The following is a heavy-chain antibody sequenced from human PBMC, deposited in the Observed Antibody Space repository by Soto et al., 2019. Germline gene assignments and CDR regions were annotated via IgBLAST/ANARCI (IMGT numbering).Heavy chain of an antibody. CDR2: ISSDGSNK. CDR1: GFSLTSFA. CDR3: ARGRRLTMTGREFYYRLDV. Sequence: HLVESGGGVVQPGRSLRLSCTASGFSLTSFAVHWVRQAPGKGLEWVAVISSDGSNKYYIESVKGRFNISRDNFKNAMYMEIDNLRIEDTAVYYCARGRRLTMTGREFYYRLDVWGQGTTVSVSS. D-gene: IGHD3-10*01. V-gene: IGHV3-30*04. J-gene: IGHJ6*02.